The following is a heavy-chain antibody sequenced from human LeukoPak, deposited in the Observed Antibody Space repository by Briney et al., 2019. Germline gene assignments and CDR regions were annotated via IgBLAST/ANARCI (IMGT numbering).Heavy chain of an antibody. J-gene: IGHJ4*02. Sequence: ASVKVSCKASGYTFTSYAMHWVRQAPGQRLEWMGWTNAGNGNTKYSQKFQGRVTITRDTSASTAYMELSSLRSEDTAVYYCAREDSSSSFDYWGQGTLVTVSS. CDR3: AREDSSSSFDY. CDR2: TNAGNGNT. V-gene: IGHV1-3*01. CDR1: GYTFTSYA. D-gene: IGHD6-6*01.